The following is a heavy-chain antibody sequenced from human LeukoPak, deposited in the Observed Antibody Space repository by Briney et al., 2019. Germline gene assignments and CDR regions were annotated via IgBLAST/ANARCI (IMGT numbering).Heavy chain of an antibody. V-gene: IGHV3-74*01. D-gene: IGHD5-18*01. CDR3: ARGGYRSSLDS. CDR1: GFTFSSYW. J-gene: IGHJ4*02. CDR2: INSDESST. Sequence: GGSLRLSCAASGFTFSSYWMHWVRQAPGKGLVWVSRINSDESSTGYADSVKGRFTISRDNAKNTLYLQMSGLGAEDTAVYYCARGGYRSSLDSWGQGTLVTVSS.